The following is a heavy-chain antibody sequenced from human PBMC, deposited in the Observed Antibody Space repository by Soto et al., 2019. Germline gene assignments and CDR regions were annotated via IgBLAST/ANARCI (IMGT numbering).Heavy chain of an antibody. J-gene: IGHJ6*02. Sequence: QVQLVESGGGVVQPGRSLRLSCAASGFTFNNYGMRWVRQAPGKGLEWLAVIWNDGSNNYYANSVKGRFTISRDNSKNTLYLQMNSLRAEDAAVYYCARRQIPPPTRGAANARGGMDVWGQGTTVTVSS. D-gene: IGHD6-25*01. CDR1: GFTFNNYG. CDR2: IWNDGSNN. CDR3: ARRQIPPPTRGAANARGGMDV. V-gene: IGHV3-33*01.